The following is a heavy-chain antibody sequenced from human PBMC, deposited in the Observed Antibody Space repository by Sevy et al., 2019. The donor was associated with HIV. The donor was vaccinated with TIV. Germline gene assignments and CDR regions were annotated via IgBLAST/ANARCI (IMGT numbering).Heavy chain of an antibody. D-gene: IGHD2-21*02. CDR1: GGSISSGSYY. J-gene: IGHJ1*01. V-gene: IGHV4-61*02. CDR2: IYTSGST. Sequence: SETLSLTCTVSGGSISSGSYYWSWIRQPAGKGLEWIGRIYTSGSTNYNPSLKSRVTISVDTSKNQFSLKQSSVTAADTAVYYCARAAYCGGDCQYQQYFQHWGQGTLVTVSS. CDR3: ARAAYCGGDCQYQQYFQH.